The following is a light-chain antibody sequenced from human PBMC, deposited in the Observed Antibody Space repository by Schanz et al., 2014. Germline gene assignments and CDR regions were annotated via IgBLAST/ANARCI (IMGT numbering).Light chain of an antibody. J-gene: IGKJ2*01. V-gene: IGKV3-20*01. CDR3: QRHGGSPLYS. Sequence: EIVLTQSPGTLSLSPGERATLSCRASQSVSGSYLAWYQQKPGQAPRLLIYDASGRATGIPDRFSGSGSGTDFTLTISRLEPEDFAVYYCQRHGGSPLYSFGQGTKLEL. CDR2: DAS. CDR1: QSVSGSY.